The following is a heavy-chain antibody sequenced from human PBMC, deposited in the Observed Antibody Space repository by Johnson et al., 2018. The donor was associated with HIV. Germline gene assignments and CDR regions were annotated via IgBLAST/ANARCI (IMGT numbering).Heavy chain of an antibody. CDR1: GFSFGDYA. CDR3: ATDILFGTTRSDHDAFDT. CDR2: ISNTGNTI. V-gene: IGHV3-48*03. Sequence: VQLVESGGSVVRPGGSLRISCAVSGFSFGDYAMNWVRQVPGKGLEWVSYISNTGNTIYYADSVKGRFTISRDNAKNSLFLQMNSLRAEDTGVYYCATDILFGTTRSDHDAFDTWGQGTMVTVSS. J-gene: IGHJ3*02. D-gene: IGHD1-1*01.